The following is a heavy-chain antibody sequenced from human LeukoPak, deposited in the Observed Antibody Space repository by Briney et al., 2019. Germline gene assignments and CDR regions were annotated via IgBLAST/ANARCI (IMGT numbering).Heavy chain of an antibody. Sequence: SGGSLRLSCAASGFTFSNYAMSWVRQAPGKGLQRVSAISGSGGSTYYADSVKGRFTISRDNSKNTLYLQMNSLRAEDTAVYYCAKNSTVVVPATIRYWSQGTLVTVSS. CDR1: GFTFSNYA. CDR2: ISGSGGST. CDR3: AKNSTVVVPATIRY. J-gene: IGHJ4*02. V-gene: IGHV3-23*01. D-gene: IGHD2-2*01.